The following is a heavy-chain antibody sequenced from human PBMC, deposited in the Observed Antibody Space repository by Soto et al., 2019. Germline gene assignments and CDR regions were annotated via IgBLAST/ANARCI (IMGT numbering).Heavy chain of an antibody. J-gene: IGHJ4*02. CDR1: GGSFSGYY. D-gene: IGHD2-8*02. CDR2: INHSGST. CDR3: ARDKITGLFDY. V-gene: IGHV4-34*01. Sequence: QVQLQQWGAGLLKPSETLSLTCAVYGGSFSGYYWTWIRQPPGTGLEWIGEINHSGSTNYNPSLKSGVTISVDTSKHQFSLKLTSVPAADTAVYYCARDKITGLFDYWGQGTLVTVSS.